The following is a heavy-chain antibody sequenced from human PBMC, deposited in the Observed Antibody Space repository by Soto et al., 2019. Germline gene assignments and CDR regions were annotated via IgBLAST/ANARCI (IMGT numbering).Heavy chain of an antibody. D-gene: IGHD3-10*01. CDR2: IIPIFGTT. J-gene: IGHJ6*02. CDR3: AREERSDEVRGGYYYGMDV. CDR1: GGTFSSYA. V-gene: IGHV1-69*13. Sequence: GASVKVSCKASGGTFSSYAISWARQAPGQGLEWMGGIIPIFGTTNYAQKFQGRVTITADESTSTAYMELSSLRSEDTAVYYCAREERSDEVRGGYYYGMDVWGQGTTVTVSS.